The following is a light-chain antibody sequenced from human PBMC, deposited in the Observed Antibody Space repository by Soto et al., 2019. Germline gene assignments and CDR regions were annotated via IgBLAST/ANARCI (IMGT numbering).Light chain of an antibody. CDR2: AAS. CDR1: QSISTY. CDR3: QQSYTAPLT. J-gene: IGKJ4*01. Sequence: DIQMTQSPSSLSASVGDRVTITCRASQSISTYLNWYQQKPGKAPNLLIFAASTLQSGVPSRFSGSGSGTDFILTIRSLQPEDFATYYCQQSYTAPLTFGGGTKVDIK. V-gene: IGKV1-39*01.